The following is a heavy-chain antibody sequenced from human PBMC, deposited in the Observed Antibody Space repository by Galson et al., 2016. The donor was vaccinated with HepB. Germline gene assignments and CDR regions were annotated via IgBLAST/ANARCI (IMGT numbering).Heavy chain of an antibody. CDR1: GFTFDTYW. CDR2: IKEDGGEK. CDR3: ARDLTMVQGLLVTSVYHFNGLDV. Sequence: SLRLSCAASGFTFDTYWMAWVRQAPGMGLQWVANIKEDGGEKYYLDSVKGRFTISRDNAKNSLFLQMNSLRAEDTAVYYCARDLTMVQGLLVTSVYHFNGLDVWGEATAVAVSS. J-gene: IGHJ6*04. D-gene: IGHD3-10*01. V-gene: IGHV3-7*01.